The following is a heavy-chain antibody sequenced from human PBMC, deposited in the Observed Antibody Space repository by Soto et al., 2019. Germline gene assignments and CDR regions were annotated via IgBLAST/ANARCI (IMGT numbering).Heavy chain of an antibody. Sequence: EVQLLESGGGLVQPGGSLRLSCAASGFTFGSSAISWVRQAPGKGLEWVSAVSANGQGIYYADSVRGRFTISRDNSTNAVFLHMDSLSAEDTAVYYCAKDRHYPRDYFHYWCQGTLVNVSS. CDR3: AKDRHYPRDYFHY. J-gene: IGHJ4*02. CDR2: VSANGQGI. D-gene: IGHD3-10*01. V-gene: IGHV3-23*01. CDR1: GFTFGSSA.